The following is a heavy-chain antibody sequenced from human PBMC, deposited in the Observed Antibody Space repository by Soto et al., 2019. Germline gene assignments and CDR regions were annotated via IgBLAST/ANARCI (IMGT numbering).Heavy chain of an antibody. J-gene: IGHJ6*02. V-gene: IGHV5-10-1*01. Sequence: PGESLKISCKGSGYSFTSYWISWVRQMPGKGLEWMGRIDPSDSYTNYSPSFQGHVTISADKSISTAYLQWSSLKASDTAMYYCARLGFIAARLYSNGMDVWGQGTTVTVSS. CDR3: ARLGFIAARLYSNGMDV. D-gene: IGHD6-6*01. CDR1: GYSFTSYW. CDR2: IDPSDSYT.